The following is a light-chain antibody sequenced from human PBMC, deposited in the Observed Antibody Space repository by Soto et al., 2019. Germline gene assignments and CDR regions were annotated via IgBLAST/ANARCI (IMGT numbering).Light chain of an antibody. V-gene: IGKV1-12*01. CDR2: GAS. J-gene: IGKJ5*01. CDR1: QVISRW. CDR3: QQANSFPLT. Sequence: DTQMTQSPSFVSASVGDRVTITCRASQVISRWLAWYQQRPGKAPELLIYGASNLQSGVPSRFSASGSGTDFTLTISSLQPEDFATYYCQQANSFPLTFGQGTRLEIK.